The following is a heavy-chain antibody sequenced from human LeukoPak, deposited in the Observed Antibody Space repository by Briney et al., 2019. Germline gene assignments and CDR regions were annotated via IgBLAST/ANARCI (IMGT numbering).Heavy chain of an antibody. CDR2: ISGSGGST. CDR3: AKPGIAAAGGPKYYYYGMDV. Sequence: GGSLRLSCAASGFTFSSYAMSWVRQAPGKELEWVSAISGSGGSTYYADSVKGRFTISRDNSKNTLYLQMNSLRAEDTAVYYCAKPGIAAAGGPKYYYYGMDVWGQGTTVTVSS. CDR1: GFTFSSYA. J-gene: IGHJ6*02. V-gene: IGHV3-23*01. D-gene: IGHD6-13*01.